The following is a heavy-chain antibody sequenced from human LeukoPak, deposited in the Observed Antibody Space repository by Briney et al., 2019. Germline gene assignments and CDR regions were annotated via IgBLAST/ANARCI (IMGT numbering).Heavy chain of an antibody. Sequence: SETLSLTCTVSGESISGFYWTWIRQPPGKGLEWIGYIYYSGSTYYNPSLKSRATISVDTSKNQFSLKLSSVTAADTAVYYCARDGRYYYAFDIWGQGTMVTVSS. CDR1: GESISGFY. CDR2: IYYSGST. J-gene: IGHJ3*02. CDR3: ARDGRYYYAFDI. V-gene: IGHV4-59*12. D-gene: IGHD1-26*01.